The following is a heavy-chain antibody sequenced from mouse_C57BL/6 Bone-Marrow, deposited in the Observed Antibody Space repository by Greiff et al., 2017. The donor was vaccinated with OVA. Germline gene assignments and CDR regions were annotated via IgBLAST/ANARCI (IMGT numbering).Heavy chain of an antibody. V-gene: IGHV1-76*01. Sequence: VQLQQSGAEVVRPGASVKLSCKASGYTFTDHYINWVKQRPGQGLEWIARIYPGSGNTYYNEKFKGKATLTAEKSSNTAYMQRSSLTSEDSAVYFCARDDVYFLEYWGQGTTLTVSS. CDR1: GYTFTDHY. CDR2: IYPGSGNT. D-gene: IGHD2-3*01. J-gene: IGHJ2*01. CDR3: ARDDVYFLEY.